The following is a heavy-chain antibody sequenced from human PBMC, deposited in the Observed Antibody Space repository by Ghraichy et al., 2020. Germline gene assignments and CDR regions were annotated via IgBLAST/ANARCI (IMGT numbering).Heavy chain of an antibody. CDR3: ATGHSSSSGGAFDI. J-gene: IGHJ3*02. CDR2: VYPSGNT. CDR1: GGSFSSSSYY. V-gene: IGHV4-61*02. Sequence: SQTLSLTCTVSGGSFSSSSYYWSWIRQPGGKGLEWLGRVYPSGNTDYNPSFNSRLTISLGTSQNQFSLRLTSVTATDTAVYYCATGHSSSSGGAFDIWGQGAMVTVSS. D-gene: IGHD6-6*01.